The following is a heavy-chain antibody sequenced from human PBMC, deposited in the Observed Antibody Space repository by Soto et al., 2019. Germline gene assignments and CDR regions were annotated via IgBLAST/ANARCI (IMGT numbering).Heavy chain of an antibody. CDR3: ARDLTYYYDSSGYRSSGFDP. V-gene: IGHV4-31*03. CDR1: GCSISSGGYY. J-gene: IGHJ5*02. Sequence: SETLSLTCTVSGCSISSGGYYWSWIRQHPGKGLEWIGYIYYSGSTYYNPSLKSRVTISVDTSKNQFSLKLSSVTAADTAVYYCARDLTYYYDSSGYRSSGFDPWGQGTLVTVSS. CDR2: IYYSGST. D-gene: IGHD3-22*01.